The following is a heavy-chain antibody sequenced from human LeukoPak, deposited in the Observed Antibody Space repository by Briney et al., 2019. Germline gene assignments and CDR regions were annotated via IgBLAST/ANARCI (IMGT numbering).Heavy chain of an antibody. D-gene: IGHD2-15*01. CDR3: ARDGYCSGGSCYPDAFDI. Sequence: GRSLRLSCAASGFTFSSYWMSWVRQAPGKGLEWVSYISSSSSTIYYADSVKGRFTISRDNAKNSLYLQMNSLRAEDTAVYYCARDGYCSGGSCYPDAFDIWGQGTMVTVSS. V-gene: IGHV3-48*01. CDR2: ISSSSSTI. CDR1: GFTFSSYW. J-gene: IGHJ3*02.